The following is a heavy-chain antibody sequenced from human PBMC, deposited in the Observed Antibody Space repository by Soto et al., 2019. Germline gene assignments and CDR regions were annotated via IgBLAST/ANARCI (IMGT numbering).Heavy chain of an antibody. Sequence: PGGSLRLSCAASGFTFSNYGMHWVRQAPGKGLEWVAVISYDGSNKYYADTVKGRFTISRDNSKNTLYLQMNSLRVEDTAVYYCAKDSGSSSSLDYWGQGTLVTVSS. CDR1: GFTFSNYG. V-gene: IGHV3-30*18. D-gene: IGHD6-6*01. J-gene: IGHJ4*02. CDR2: ISYDGSNK. CDR3: AKDSGSSSSLDY.